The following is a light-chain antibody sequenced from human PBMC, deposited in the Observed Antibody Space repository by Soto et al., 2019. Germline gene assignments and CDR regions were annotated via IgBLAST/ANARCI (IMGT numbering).Light chain of an antibody. J-gene: IGLJ1*01. CDR2: ENN. Sequence: QSVLTQPPSVSEAPGQRVTISCPGSSSNIGAGYEAHWYQQVPGTAPKLLIYENNNRPSGVPDRFSGSKSGTSASLAITGLQAEDEAEYYCPSYDSSLSGYVFGTGTKLTVL. CDR3: PSYDSSLSGYV. CDR1: SSNIGAGYE. V-gene: IGLV1-40*01.